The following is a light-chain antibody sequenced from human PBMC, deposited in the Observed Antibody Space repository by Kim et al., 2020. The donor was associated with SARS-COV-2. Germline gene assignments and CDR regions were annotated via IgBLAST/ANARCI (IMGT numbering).Light chain of an antibody. CDR1: QAISKY. CDR2: AAS. Sequence: SVGDRVTITCRASQAISKYLAWYQQKPGKAPKLLIYAASALQSGVPSRFSGSGSGTDFTLTISSLQPEDVATYYCQNYNSAPWTFGQGTKVDIK. V-gene: IGKV1-27*01. J-gene: IGKJ1*01. CDR3: QNYNSAPWT.